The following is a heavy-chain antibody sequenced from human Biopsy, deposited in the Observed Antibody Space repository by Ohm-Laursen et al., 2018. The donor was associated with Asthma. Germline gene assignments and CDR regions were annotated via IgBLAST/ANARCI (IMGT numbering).Heavy chain of an antibody. J-gene: IGHJ3*01. D-gene: IGHD3-9*01. CDR1: GYNFISFA. Sequence: ASVKVSCKVSGYNFISFAIHWVRQAPGQRLEWMGWVNTGNGDTKYSQKFQGRVTITRDTSASTAYMELRSLRSEDTATYYCARTYYDFLTGQVKDVFGVWGQGTTVTVSS. CDR2: VNTGNGDT. V-gene: IGHV1-3*04. CDR3: ARTYYDFLTGQVKDVFGV.